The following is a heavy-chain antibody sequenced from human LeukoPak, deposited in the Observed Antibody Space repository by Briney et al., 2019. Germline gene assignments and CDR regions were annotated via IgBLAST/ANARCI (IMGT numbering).Heavy chain of an antibody. D-gene: IGHD5-24*01. CDR1: GFTFSSYI. Sequence: GGSLRLSCAASGFTFSSYIMNWVRQAPGKGLEWVSSISSSRSYIYYADSVKGRFTISRDNAKSSLYLQMNSLRAEDTAVYYCARDLEMATRPYSHYMDVWGKGTTVTVSS. CDR2: ISSSRSYI. CDR3: ARDLEMATRPYSHYMDV. J-gene: IGHJ6*03. V-gene: IGHV3-21*01.